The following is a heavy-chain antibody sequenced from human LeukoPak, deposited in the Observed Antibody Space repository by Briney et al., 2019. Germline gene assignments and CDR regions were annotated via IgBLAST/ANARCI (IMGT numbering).Heavy chain of an antibody. CDR2: ISSSSSYI. CDR3: ASSSIAAAHDAFDI. D-gene: IGHD6-13*01. J-gene: IGHJ3*02. Sequence: GGSLRLSCAASGFTFSSYSMNWVRQAPGKGLEGVSSISSSSSYIYYADSVKGRFTISRDNAKNSLYLQMNSLRAEDTAVYYCASSSIAAAHDAFDIWGQGTMVTVSS. V-gene: IGHV3-21*01. CDR1: GFTFSSYS.